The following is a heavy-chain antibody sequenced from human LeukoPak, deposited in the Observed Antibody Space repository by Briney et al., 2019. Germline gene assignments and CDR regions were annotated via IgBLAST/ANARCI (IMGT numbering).Heavy chain of an antibody. V-gene: IGHV3-9*01. CDR3: AKDSPTTEYFQH. Sequence: GGSLRLSCAASGFTFRIYWMSWVRQAPGKGLEWVSGISWNSGSIGYAASVKGRFTISRDNAKNSLYLQMNSLRAEDTALYYCAKDSPTTEYFQHWGQGTLVTVSS. CDR2: ISWNSGSI. CDR1: GFTFRIYW. J-gene: IGHJ1*01.